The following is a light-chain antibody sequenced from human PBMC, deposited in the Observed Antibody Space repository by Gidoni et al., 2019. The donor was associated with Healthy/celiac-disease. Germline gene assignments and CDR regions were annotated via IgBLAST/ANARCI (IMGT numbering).Light chain of an antibody. V-gene: IGKV1-5*03. CDR2: KAS. CDR3: QQYNSSPWT. Sequence: DIQMTQSPSTLSASVGDRVTITCRASQSISSWLAWYQQKPGKAPKLLIYKASSLESGVPSRFSGSGSGTEFTLTISSLQPDDFATYYCQQYNSSPWTFXXXTKVEIK. CDR1: QSISSW. J-gene: IGKJ1*01.